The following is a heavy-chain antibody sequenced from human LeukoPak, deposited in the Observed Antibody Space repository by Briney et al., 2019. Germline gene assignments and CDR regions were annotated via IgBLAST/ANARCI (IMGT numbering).Heavy chain of an antibody. CDR3: ARVYYYGPVSSTNWFDP. D-gene: IGHD3-10*01. J-gene: IGHJ5*02. CDR2: IYYSGST. V-gene: IGHV4-31*11. Sequence: KASEALSLTCAVSGGSISSGGYYWSWIRQHPGKGLEWIGYIYYSGSTYYNPSLKSRVTISVDTSKNQFSLKLSSVTAADTAVYYCARVYYYGPVSSTNWFDPWGQGTLVTVSS. CDR1: GGSISSGGYY.